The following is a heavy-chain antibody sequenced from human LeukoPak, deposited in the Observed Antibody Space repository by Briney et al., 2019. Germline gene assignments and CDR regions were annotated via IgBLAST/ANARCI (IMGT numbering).Heavy chain of an antibody. J-gene: IGHJ4*02. CDR3: AKDRYVAGKSPPDY. CDR1: GFTFSSYG. Sequence: GGSLRLSCAASGFTFSSYGMHWVRQAPGKGLEWVAVIPYDGSNKYYADSVKGRFTISRDNSKNTLYLQMNSLRAEDTAVYYCAKDRYVAGKSPPDYWGQGTLVTVSS. V-gene: IGHV3-30*18. CDR2: IPYDGSNK. D-gene: IGHD6-19*01.